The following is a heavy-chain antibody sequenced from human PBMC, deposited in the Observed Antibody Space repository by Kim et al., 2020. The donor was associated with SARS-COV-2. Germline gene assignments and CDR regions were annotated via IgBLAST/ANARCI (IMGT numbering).Heavy chain of an antibody. CDR1: GGSISSYY. D-gene: IGHD1-1*01. CDR3: ARGVPGSLFDY. V-gene: IGHV4-59*01. J-gene: IGHJ4*02. Sequence: SETLSLTCTVSGGSISSYYWSWIRQPPGKGLEWIGYIYYSGSTNYNPSLKSRVTISVDTSKNQFSLKLSSVTAADTAVYYCARGVPGSLFDYWAQGTLVT. CDR2: IYYSGST.